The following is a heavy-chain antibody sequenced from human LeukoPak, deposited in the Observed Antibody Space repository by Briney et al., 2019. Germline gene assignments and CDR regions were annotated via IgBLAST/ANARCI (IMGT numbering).Heavy chain of an antibody. V-gene: IGHV4-59*08. CDR3: ARHSGSRLYYFDY. J-gene: IGHJ4*02. CDR2: IYYSGST. CDR1: GGSISSCY. Sequence: SETLSLTCTVSGGSISSCYWSWIRQPPGKGLEWIGYIYYSGSTNHNPSLKSRVTISVDTSKNHFSLKLSSVTAADTAVYYCARHSGSRLYYFDYWGQGTLVTVSS. D-gene: IGHD3-10*01.